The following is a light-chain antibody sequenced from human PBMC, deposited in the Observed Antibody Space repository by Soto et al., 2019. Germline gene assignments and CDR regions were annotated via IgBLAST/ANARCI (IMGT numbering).Light chain of an antibody. CDR3: QQYYTEGA. CDR2: KAS. Sequence: DIQMTQSPSTLSASVGDRVTITCRASQSVNSWLAWYQQKPGKAPDLLIYKASILESGVPSRFSGSGSGTEFTLTISSLQPEDFATYYCQQYYTEGAFGQWTKLEIK. J-gene: IGKJ2*01. V-gene: IGKV1-5*03. CDR1: QSVNSW.